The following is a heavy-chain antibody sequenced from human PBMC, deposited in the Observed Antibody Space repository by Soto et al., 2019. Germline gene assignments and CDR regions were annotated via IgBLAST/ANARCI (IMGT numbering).Heavy chain of an antibody. V-gene: IGHV1-18*04. CDR1: GYTFRSYG. J-gene: IGHJ4*02. D-gene: IGHD3-22*01. CDR2: ISAYNGDT. Sequence: QIQLVQSGGEVKKPGASVKVSRKASGYTFRSYGISWVRQAPGQGLEWVGWISAYNGDTHYAPKFQDRITLTTETSTDTAYMELRCLRLDDTAVYYCARDWSRYYDNSGLIWFYWGQGSLVTVSS. CDR3: ARDWSRYYDNSGLIWFY.